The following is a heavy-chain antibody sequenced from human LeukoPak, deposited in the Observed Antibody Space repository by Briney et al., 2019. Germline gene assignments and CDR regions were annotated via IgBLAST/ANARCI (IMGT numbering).Heavy chain of an antibody. CDR2: ISGSGGST. CDR3: AKGTLGDFWSGYRGDAFDI. V-gene: IGHV3-23*01. CDR1: GFTFSSYA. D-gene: IGHD3-3*01. Sequence: GGSLRLSCAASGFTFSSYAMSWVRQAPGKGPEWVSAISGSGGSTYYADSVKGRFTISRDNSKNTLYLQMNSLRAEDTAVYHCAKGTLGDFWSGYRGDAFDIWGQGTMVTVSS. J-gene: IGHJ3*02.